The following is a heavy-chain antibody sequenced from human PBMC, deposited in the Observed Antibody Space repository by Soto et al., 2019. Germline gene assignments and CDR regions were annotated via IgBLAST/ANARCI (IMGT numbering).Heavy chain of an antibody. D-gene: IGHD3-22*01. V-gene: IGHV4-31*03. Sequence: QVQLQESGPGLVKPSQTLSLTCTVSGGSISSGGYYWSWIRQHPGKGLEWIGYIYYSGSTYYNPSLKSRVTISVDTSKNQFSLKLSSVTAADTAVYYCARDVRSGTMIVVDHAFDIWGQGTMVTVSS. CDR1: GGSISSGGYY. CDR2: IYYSGST. CDR3: ARDVRSGTMIVVDHAFDI. J-gene: IGHJ3*02.